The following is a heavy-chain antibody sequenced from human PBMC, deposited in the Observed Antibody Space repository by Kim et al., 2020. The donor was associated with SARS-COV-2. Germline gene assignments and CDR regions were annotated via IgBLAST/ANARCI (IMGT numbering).Heavy chain of an antibody. Sequence: GGSLRLSCAASGFTVSSNYMSWVRQAPGKGLEWVSVIYSGGSPYYADSVKGRFTISRDNSKNTLYLQMNSLRAEDTAVYYCAREVVRQLWSQTWYYGMDVWGQGTTVTVSS. CDR3: AREVVRQLWSQTWYYGMDV. J-gene: IGHJ6*02. D-gene: IGHD5-18*01. V-gene: IGHV3-53*01. CDR1: GFTVSSNY. CDR2: IYSGGSP.